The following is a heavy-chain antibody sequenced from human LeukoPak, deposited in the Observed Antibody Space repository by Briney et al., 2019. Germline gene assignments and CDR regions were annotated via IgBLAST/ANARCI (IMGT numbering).Heavy chain of an antibody. CDR2: INHSGST. CDR1: GGSFSGYY. CDR3: ARGRQRRYKNERNNWFDP. J-gene: IGHJ5*02. Sequence: SETLSLTCAVYGGSFSGYYWSWIRQLPGKGLEWIGEINHSGSTNYNPSLKSRVTISVDTSKNQFSLKLSSVTAADTAVYYCARGRQRRYKNERNNWFDPWGQGTLVTVSS. D-gene: IGHD5-24*01. V-gene: IGHV4-34*01.